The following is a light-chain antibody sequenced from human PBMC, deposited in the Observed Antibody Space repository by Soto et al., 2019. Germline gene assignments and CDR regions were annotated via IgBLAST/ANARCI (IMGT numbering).Light chain of an antibody. V-gene: IGKV3-20*01. J-gene: IGKJ1*01. Sequence: EIVLTQSPGSLSLSPGERATFSCRASQSVSSNYLAWYQQKPGQAPRLLIYGAFKRATGIPDRFSGSGSGTEFTLTISRMEPEDFAVYCCQQYGSSPRTFGQGTKVDIK. CDR3: QQYGSSPRT. CDR2: GAF. CDR1: QSVSSNY.